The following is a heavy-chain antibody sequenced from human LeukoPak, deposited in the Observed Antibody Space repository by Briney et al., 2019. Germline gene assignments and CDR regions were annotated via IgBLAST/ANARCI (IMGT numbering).Heavy chain of an antibody. D-gene: IGHD2-15*01. V-gene: IGHV4-34*01. Sequence: SETLSLTCAVYGGSFSGYYWSLIRQPPGKGLEWIGEINHSGSTNYNPSLKSRATISVDTSKNQFSLKLSSVTAADTAVYYCARSALPKCYSNWGQGTLVTVSS. CDR3: ARSALPKCYSN. CDR2: INHSGST. CDR1: GGSFSGYY. J-gene: IGHJ4*02.